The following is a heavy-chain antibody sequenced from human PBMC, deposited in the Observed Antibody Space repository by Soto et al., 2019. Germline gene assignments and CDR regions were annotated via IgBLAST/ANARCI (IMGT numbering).Heavy chain of an antibody. Sequence: TSETLSLTCTVSGGSISNYFWSWIRQPPGKGLEWIASMYNSGSTNYNPSLKSRVTTSVDTSKNEFSLRLTSVTAADTAVYYCARHDKWNGIFDCWGQGTLVTVSS. J-gene: IGHJ4*02. CDR3: ARHDKWNGIFDC. V-gene: IGHV4-59*08. CDR2: MYNSGST. CDR1: GGSISNYF. D-gene: IGHD1-20*01.